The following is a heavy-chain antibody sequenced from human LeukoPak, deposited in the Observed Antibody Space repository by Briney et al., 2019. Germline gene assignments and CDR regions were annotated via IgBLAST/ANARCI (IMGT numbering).Heavy chain of an antibody. V-gene: IGHV3-30*02. Sequence: GGSLRLSCAASGFTFSHHGMHWVRQAPGKGLEWVAFIRNDGSNHYYADSVKGRFTISRDHSQNNVYLQMYNLKTEDQSRHYCVRDYHWGFHHWGQGPVVPVP. J-gene: IGHJ4*02. CDR3: VRDYHWGFHH. CDR2: IRNDGSNH. CDR1: GFTFSHHG. D-gene: IGHD7-27*01.